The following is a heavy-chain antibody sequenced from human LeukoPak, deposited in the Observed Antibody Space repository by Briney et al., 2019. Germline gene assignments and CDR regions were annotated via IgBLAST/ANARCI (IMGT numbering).Heavy chain of an antibody. CDR2: IYTSGST. CDR1: GGSISSGSYY. D-gene: IGHD3-3*01. CDR3: ARGTLDFWSGYYFFDY. V-gene: IGHV4-61*02. Sequence: SQTLSLTCTVSGGSISSGSYYWSWIRQPAGKGLEWIGRIYTSGSTNYNPSLKSRVTISVDTSKNQFSLKLSSVTAADTAVYYCARGTLDFWSGYYFFDYWGQGTLVTVSS. J-gene: IGHJ4*02.